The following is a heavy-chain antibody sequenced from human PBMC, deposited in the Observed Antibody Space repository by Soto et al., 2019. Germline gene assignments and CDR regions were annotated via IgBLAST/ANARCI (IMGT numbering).Heavy chain of an antibody. V-gene: IGHV2-5*02. J-gene: IGHJ3*02. CDR2: IYWDDDK. CDR1: GFSLSTSGVG. Sequence: QITLKESGPTLVKPTQTLTLTCTFSGFSLSTSGVGVGWIRQPPGKALEWLALIYWDDDKRYSPSLKSRLTITKDTYKNQVVLTMTNMDPVDTATYYCAHRPSSTYYDILTGYYLDAFDIWGQGTRVTVSS. D-gene: IGHD3-9*01. CDR3: AHRPSSTYYDILTGYYLDAFDI.